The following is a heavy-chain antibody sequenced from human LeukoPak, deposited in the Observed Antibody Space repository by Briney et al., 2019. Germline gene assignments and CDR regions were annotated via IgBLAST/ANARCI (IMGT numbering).Heavy chain of an antibody. J-gene: IGHJ5*02. CDR2: TYYRSKRYN. Sequence: SPTLSLTFAISGDSFSSNSAAWNWVRQSPARGLEWLGSTYYRSKRYNDYAVSVKSRITINPDTSKNQFSLQLNSVTPEDTAVYYCARSGTRGDWFDPWGQGTLVTVSS. D-gene: IGHD1-1*01. V-gene: IGHV6-1*01. CDR1: GDSFSSNSAA. CDR3: ARSGTRGDWFDP.